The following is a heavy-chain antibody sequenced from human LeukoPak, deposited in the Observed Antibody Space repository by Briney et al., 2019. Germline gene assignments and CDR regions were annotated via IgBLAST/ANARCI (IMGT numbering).Heavy chain of an antibody. J-gene: IGHJ4*02. CDR2: IKQDGSEK. CDR1: GFTFSSYW. D-gene: IGHD3-22*01. CDR3: ARGEYYYDGGY. Sequence: GGSLRLSCAAFGFTFSSYWMSWVRQAPGKGLEWVANIKQDGSEKHYVDSVKGRFTIARDNAKNSLFLQMNSLRAEETSVYYCARGEYYYDGGYWGQGTLVTVSS. V-gene: IGHV3-7*04.